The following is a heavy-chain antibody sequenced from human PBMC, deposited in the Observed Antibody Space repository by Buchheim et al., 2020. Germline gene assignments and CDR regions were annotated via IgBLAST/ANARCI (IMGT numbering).Heavy chain of an antibody. Sequence: QVQLQQWGAGLLKPSETLSLTCAVYGGSFSGYYWSWIRQPPGKGLEWIGEINHSGSTNYNPSLKSRVTISVDTSKNQFSLKLSSVTAADTAVYYCARHSGAAAGPHYYYYGMDVWGQGTT. CDR1: GGSFSGYY. V-gene: IGHV4-34*01. J-gene: IGHJ6*02. D-gene: IGHD6-13*01. CDR2: INHSGST. CDR3: ARHSGAAAGPHYYYYGMDV.